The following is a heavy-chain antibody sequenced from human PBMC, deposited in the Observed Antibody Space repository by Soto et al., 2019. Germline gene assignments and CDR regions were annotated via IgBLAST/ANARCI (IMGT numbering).Heavy chain of an antibody. CDR1: GGTFSSYA. D-gene: IGHD5-12*01. CDR2: IIPIFGTA. J-gene: IGHJ4*02. CDR3: AKDREYSGYDLWFDY. V-gene: IGHV1-69*13. Sequence: SVKVSCKASGGTFSSYAISWVRQAPGQGLEWMGGIIPIFGTANYAQKFQGRVTITADESTSTAYMELSSLRSEDTAVYYCAKDREYSGYDLWFDYWGQGTLVTVSS.